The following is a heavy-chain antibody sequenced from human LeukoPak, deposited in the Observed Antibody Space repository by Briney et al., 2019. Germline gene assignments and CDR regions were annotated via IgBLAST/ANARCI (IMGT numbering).Heavy chain of an antibody. CDR2: IYSGGST. CDR3: VTTGRDGYNEDDAFDI. J-gene: IGHJ3*02. V-gene: IGHV3-53*01. Sequence: PGGSLRLSCAASEFTVSRNYMSWVRQAPGKGLEWVSIIYSGGSTYYADSVKGRFTVFRVHSKNTVYLQMNSLRVEDTAVYYCVTTGRDGYNEDDAFDIWGQGTMVTVSS. CDR1: EFTVSRNY. D-gene: IGHD5-24*01.